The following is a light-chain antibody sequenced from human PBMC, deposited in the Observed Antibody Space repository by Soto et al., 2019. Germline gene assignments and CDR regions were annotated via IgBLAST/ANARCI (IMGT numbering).Light chain of an antibody. J-gene: IGKJ2*03. V-gene: IGKV1-5*01. CDR2: DAS. CDR3: QQYNTFYS. Sequence: DIKMTPSPPTLSASVGDRVPITCRAKQSLSSWLAWYQQKPGKAPKLLIYDASSLESGVPSRFSGSGSGTEFTLTISSLQPDDFATYYCQQYNTFYSFGQGIKVDI. CDR1: QSLSSW.